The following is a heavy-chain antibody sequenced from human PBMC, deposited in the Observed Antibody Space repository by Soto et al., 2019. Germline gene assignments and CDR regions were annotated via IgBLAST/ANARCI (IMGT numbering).Heavy chain of an antibody. J-gene: IGHJ6*02. CDR2: ISGNGAST. CDR1: GFTFSSYA. CDR3: AKDSGYYDTSGYFHWGDYGMDF. V-gene: IGHV3-23*01. D-gene: IGHD3-22*01. Sequence: EVQLLESGGGLVQRGGSLRLSCEGSGFTFSSYAMSWVRQAPGRGLEWVSGISGNGASTYYADSVKGRFTLSRDNSKNTLYLEVNRRRAEDTAVYYCAKDSGYYDTSGYFHWGDYGMDFWGQGTTVTVSS.